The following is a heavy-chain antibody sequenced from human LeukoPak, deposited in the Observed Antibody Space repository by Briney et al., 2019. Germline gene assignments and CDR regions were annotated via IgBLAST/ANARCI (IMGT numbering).Heavy chain of an antibody. Sequence: SETLSLTCTVSGGSISSYYWSWIRQPPGKGLEWIGYIYYSGSTNYNPSLKSRVTISVDTSKNQFSLKLSSVTAADTAVYYCARAYSSSHPTYMDVWGKGTTVTVSS. D-gene: IGHD6-6*01. V-gene: IGHV4-59*01. CDR3: ARAYSSSHPTYMDV. CDR2: IYYSGST. J-gene: IGHJ6*03. CDR1: GGSISSYY.